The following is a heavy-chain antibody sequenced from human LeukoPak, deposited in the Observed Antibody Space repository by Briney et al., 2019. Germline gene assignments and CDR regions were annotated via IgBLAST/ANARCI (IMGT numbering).Heavy chain of an antibody. CDR2: MNPNSGNT. CDR3: ARGSTVVVVAATQNWFDP. CDR1: GYTFTSYD. J-gene: IGHJ5*02. Sequence: ASVKVSCKASGYTFTSYDINWVRQATGQGLEWMRWMNPNSGNTGYAQKFQGRVTMTRNTSISTAYMELSSLRSEDTAVYYCARGSTVVVVAATQNWFDPWGQGTLVTVSS. D-gene: IGHD2-15*01. V-gene: IGHV1-8*01.